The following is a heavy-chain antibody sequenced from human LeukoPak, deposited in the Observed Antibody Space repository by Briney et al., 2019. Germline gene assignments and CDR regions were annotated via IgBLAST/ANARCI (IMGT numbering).Heavy chain of an antibody. CDR3: ARDLITMVRGVMPDHSFDY. CDR1: GFTFSSYS. CDR2: ISSSSSYI. V-gene: IGHV3-21*01. D-gene: IGHD3-10*01. J-gene: IGHJ4*02. Sequence: GGSLRLSCAASGFTFSSYSMNWVRQAPGKGLEWVSSISSSSSYIYYADSVKGRFTISRDNAKNSLYLQMNSLRAEDTAVYYCARDLITMVRGVMPDHSFDYWGQGTLVTVSS.